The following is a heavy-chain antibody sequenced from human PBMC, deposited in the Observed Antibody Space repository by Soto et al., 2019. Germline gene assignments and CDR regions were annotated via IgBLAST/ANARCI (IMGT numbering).Heavy chain of an antibody. V-gene: IGHV3-48*03. Sequence: HPXVSLRLSCAASGFTFSSYEMNWVRQAPGKGLEWVSYISSSGGTIYHAESVKGRFTISRDNAKNSLYLQMNSLRAEDTAVYYCARGPVIVYSGSPEAAFDIWGQGTMVTVSS. CDR2: ISSSGGTI. D-gene: IGHD1-26*01. J-gene: IGHJ3*02. CDR1: GFTFSSYE. CDR3: ARGPVIVYSGSPEAAFDI.